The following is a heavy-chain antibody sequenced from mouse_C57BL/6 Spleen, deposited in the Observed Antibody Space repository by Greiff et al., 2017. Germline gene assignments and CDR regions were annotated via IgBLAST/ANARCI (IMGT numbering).Heavy chain of an antibody. CDR2: IHPSDSDT. V-gene: IGHV1-74*01. J-gene: IGHJ2*01. CDR1: GYTITSYW. Sequence: VQLQQPGAELVKPGASVKVSCTASGYTITSYWLHWVKQRPGQGLEWIGRIHPSDSDTKYNPQFKGKATMTVDKSTSTSYMQISSLTSEDSAVYYCAILRLSGDYWGQGTTLTVSS. CDR3: AILRLSGDY. D-gene: IGHD3-2*02.